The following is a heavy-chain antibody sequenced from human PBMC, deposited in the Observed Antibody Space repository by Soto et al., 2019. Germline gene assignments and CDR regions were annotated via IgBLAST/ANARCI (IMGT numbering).Heavy chain of an antibody. V-gene: IGHV1-18*01. CDR3: ALGPVYSSGWYWFDP. CDR1: GYTFTSYG. J-gene: IGHJ5*02. Sequence: GASVKVSCKASGYTFTSYGISWVRQAPGQGLEWVGWISAYNGNTNYAQKLQGRVTMTTDTSTSTAYMELRSLRSDDTAVYYCALGPVYSSGWYWFDPWGQGTLVTVSS. D-gene: IGHD6-19*01. CDR2: ISAYNGNT.